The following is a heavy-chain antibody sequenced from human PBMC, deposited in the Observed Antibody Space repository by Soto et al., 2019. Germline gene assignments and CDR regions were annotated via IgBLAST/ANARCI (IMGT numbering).Heavy chain of an antibody. Sequence: GASVKVSCKASGGTFSSYAISWVRQAPGQGREWMGGIIPIFGTANYAQKFQGRVTITADESTSTAYMELSILRSDDTAVYYCARDGFHCSGGSCHRGGMDVWGQGTTVTVSS. D-gene: IGHD2-15*01. V-gene: IGHV1-69*13. CDR3: ARDGFHCSGGSCHRGGMDV. J-gene: IGHJ6*02. CDR1: GGTFSSYA. CDR2: IIPIFGTA.